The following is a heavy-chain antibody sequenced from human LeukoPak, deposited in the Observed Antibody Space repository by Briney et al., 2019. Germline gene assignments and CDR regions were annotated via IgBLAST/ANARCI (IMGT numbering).Heavy chain of an antibody. V-gene: IGHV3-21*01. CDR3: ARDDVDTAMASDY. D-gene: IGHD5-18*01. J-gene: IGHJ4*02. CDR1: GFTFSSYS. CDR2: ISSSSSYI. Sequence: GGSLRLSCAASGFTFSSYSMNWVRQAPGKGLEWVSSISSSSSYIYYADSVKGRFTISRDNAKNSLYLQMNSLRAEDTAVYYCARDDVDTAMASDYWGQGTLVTVSS.